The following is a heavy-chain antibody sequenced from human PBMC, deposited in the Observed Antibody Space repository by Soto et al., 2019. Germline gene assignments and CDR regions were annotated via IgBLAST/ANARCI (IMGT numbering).Heavy chain of an antibody. D-gene: IGHD1-26*01. V-gene: IGHV1-18*01. J-gene: IGHJ3*02. CDR3: AIEKVGAASVHVFDI. CDR1: GYSFPDYS. CDR2: ITVYNGHT. Sequence: ASVKVSCKTSGYSFPDYSINWLRQAPGQGLEWLGWITVYNGHTNYAPSLQGRVTMTRDTSTSTVYMELSSLRSEDTALYYCAIEKVGAASVHVFDIWGQGTMVPVSS.